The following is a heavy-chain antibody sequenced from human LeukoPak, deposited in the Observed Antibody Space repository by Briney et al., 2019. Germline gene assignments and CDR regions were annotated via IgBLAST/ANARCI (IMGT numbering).Heavy chain of an antibody. CDR2: ISTYNGNT. J-gene: IGHJ4*02. V-gene: IGHV1-18*01. Sequence: ASVKVSCKASGYTFNTYDISWVRQAPGQGLEWMAWISTYNGNTNYAQKVQGRATMTTDTSTSTAYMELRSLRSDDTAVYYCARVLRYDFWSAYYFDYWGQGTLVTVSS. D-gene: IGHD3-3*01. CDR3: ARVLRYDFWSAYYFDY. CDR1: GYTFNTYD.